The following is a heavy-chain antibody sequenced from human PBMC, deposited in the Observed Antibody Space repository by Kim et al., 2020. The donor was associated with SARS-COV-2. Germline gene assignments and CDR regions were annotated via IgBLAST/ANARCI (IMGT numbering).Heavy chain of an antibody. Sequence: ASVKVSCKASGYTFTGYYMHWVRQAPGQGLGWMGWINPNSGGTNYAQKFQGRVTMTRDTSISTAYMELSRLRSDDTAVYYCAREGGAFGVVTTYYYYGMDVWGQGTTVTVSS. CDR1: GYTFTGYY. CDR3: AREGGAFGVVTTYYYYGMDV. D-gene: IGHD3-3*01. V-gene: IGHV1-2*02. J-gene: IGHJ6*02. CDR2: INPNSGGT.